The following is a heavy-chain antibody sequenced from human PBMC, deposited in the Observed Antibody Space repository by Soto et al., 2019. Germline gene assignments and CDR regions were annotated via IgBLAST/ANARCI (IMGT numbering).Heavy chain of an antibody. V-gene: IGHV4-4*02. CDR2: IYHSGST. Sequence: QVQLQEWGPGLVKPSGTLSLTCAVSGGSISSSNWWTWVRQPPGKGLEWIGEIYHSGSTNYNPSLKGRVTISVDKSKSQFSLKVSSVTAADTAVYYCAILLRSTYGMDVWGQGTTVTVSS. CDR1: GGSISSSNW. D-gene: IGHD3-3*01. CDR3: AILLRSTYGMDV. J-gene: IGHJ6*02.